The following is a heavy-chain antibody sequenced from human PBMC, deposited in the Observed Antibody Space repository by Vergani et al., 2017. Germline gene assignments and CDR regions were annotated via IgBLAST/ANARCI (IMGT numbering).Heavy chain of an antibody. Sequence: QVQLQESGPGLVKPSQTLSLTCTVSGGSISSGGYYWSWLRQHPGKGLEWIGYIYYSGSTYYNPSLKSRVTISVDTSKNQFSLKLSSVTAADTAVYYCASWFGELLYDAFDIWGQGTMVTVSS. CDR2: IYYSGST. D-gene: IGHD3-10*01. J-gene: IGHJ3*02. V-gene: IGHV4-31*03. CDR1: GGSISSGGYY. CDR3: ASWFGELLYDAFDI.